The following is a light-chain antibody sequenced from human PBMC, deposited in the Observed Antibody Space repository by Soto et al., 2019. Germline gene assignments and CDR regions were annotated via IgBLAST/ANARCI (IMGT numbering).Light chain of an antibody. CDR2: GAS. V-gene: IGKV3-20*01. CDR1: QSVSSTY. Sequence: EIVLTQSPGTLSLSPGERATLSCRASQSVSSTYLAWYQQNPGQAPRLLIYGASSRATGIPDMFSGSGSGTDFTLTISRLDPEDVAVYFCQQYGSSSYTFGQGTKLEIK. J-gene: IGKJ2*01. CDR3: QQYGSSSYT.